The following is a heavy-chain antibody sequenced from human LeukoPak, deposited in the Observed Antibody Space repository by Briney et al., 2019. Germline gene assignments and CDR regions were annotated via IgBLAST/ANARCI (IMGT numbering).Heavy chain of an antibody. D-gene: IGHD6-6*01. Sequence: QTLSLTCTFSGFSLSTSGMCVSWIRQPPGKALEWLARIDWDDDKYYSTSLKTRLTISKDTSKNQVVLTMTNMDPVDTATYYCARMEIAALDAFDIWGQGTIVTVSS. CDR1: GFSLSTSGMC. J-gene: IGHJ3*02. CDR2: IDWDDDK. V-gene: IGHV2-70*11. CDR3: ARMEIAALDAFDI.